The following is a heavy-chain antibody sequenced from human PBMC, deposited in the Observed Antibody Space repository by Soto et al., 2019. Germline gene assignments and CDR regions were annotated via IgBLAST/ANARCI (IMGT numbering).Heavy chain of an antibody. CDR1: GFTFISYA. Sequence: GSXRLSSASAGFTFISYAMSWVRQAPGKGLEWVSAISGSGGSTYYADSVKGRFTISRDNSKNTLYLQMNSLRAEDTAVYYCAKFPTVTTVDYWGQGTLVTVSS. V-gene: IGHV3-23*01. CDR3: AKFPTVTTVDY. J-gene: IGHJ4*02. D-gene: IGHD4-17*01. CDR2: ISGSGGST.